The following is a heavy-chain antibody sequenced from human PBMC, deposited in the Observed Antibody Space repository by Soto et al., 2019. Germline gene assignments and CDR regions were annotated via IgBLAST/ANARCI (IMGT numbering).Heavy chain of an antibody. CDR2: INPNSGGT. CDR3: ARDGNCSGGSCYIYGMDA. D-gene: IGHD2-15*01. J-gene: IGHJ6*02. Sequence: ASVKVSCKASGYTFTGYYMHWVRQAPGQGLEWMGWINPNSGGTNYAQKFQGWVTMTRDTSISTAYMELSRLRSDDTAVYYCARDGNCSGGSCYIYGMDAWGQGTTVTVSS. V-gene: IGHV1-2*04. CDR1: GYTFTGYY.